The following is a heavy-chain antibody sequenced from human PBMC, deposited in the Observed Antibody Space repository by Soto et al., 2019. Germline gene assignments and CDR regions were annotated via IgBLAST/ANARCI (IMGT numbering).Heavy chain of an antibody. V-gene: IGHV4-59*01. CDR2: IYYSGST. CDR3: ARDYYGSEGMDV. Sequence: SETLSLTCTVSGGSISSYYWSWIRQPPGKGLEWIGYIYYSGSTNYNPSLKSRVTISVDTSKNQFSLKLSSVTAADTAVYYCARDYYGSEGMDVWGQGTTVTVSS. CDR1: GGSISSYY. D-gene: IGHD3-10*01. J-gene: IGHJ6*02.